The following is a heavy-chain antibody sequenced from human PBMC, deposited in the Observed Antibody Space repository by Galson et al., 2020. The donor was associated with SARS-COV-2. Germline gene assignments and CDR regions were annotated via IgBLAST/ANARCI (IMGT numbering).Heavy chain of an antibody. Sequence: TGGSLRLSCAAPGFNFSIYAMTWVRQAPGKGLEWVSTISNSGGGTYYKDSVKGRFTISRDNSKNTLYLQMKRLRGEDTAVYYCASLFYAGRAVAGPFDYWGQGTAVTVSS. CDR1: GFNFSIYA. J-gene: IGHJ4*02. CDR2: ISNSGGGT. V-gene: IGHV3-23*01. D-gene: IGHD6-19*01. CDR3: ASLFYAGRAVAGPFDY.